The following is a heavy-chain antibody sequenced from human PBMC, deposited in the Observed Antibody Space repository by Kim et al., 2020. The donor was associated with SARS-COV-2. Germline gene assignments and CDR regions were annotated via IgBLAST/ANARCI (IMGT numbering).Heavy chain of an antibody. Sequence: GGSLRLSCAASGFTFSSYAMHWVRQAPGKGLEWVAVISYDGSNKYYADSVKGRFTISRDNSKNTLYLQMNSLRAEDTAVYYCARDYPLGYSGYDLYYYYYGMDAWGQGTTVTVSS. D-gene: IGHD5-12*01. V-gene: IGHV3-30-3*01. CDR1: GFTFSSYA. CDR2: ISYDGSNK. CDR3: ARDYPLGYSGYDLYYYYYGMDA. J-gene: IGHJ6*02.